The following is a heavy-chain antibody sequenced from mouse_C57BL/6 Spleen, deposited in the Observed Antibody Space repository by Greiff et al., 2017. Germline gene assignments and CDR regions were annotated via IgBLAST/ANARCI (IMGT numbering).Heavy chain of an antibody. CDR2: ISDGGSYT. CDR1: GFTFSSYA. V-gene: IGHV5-4*01. D-gene: IGHD4-1*01. J-gene: IGHJ2*01. CDR3: ASVTGTGYYLDY. Sequence: EVQVVESGGGLVKPGGSLKLSCAASGFTFSSYAMSWVRQTPEKRLEWVATISDGGSYTYYPDNVKGRFTISRDNAKNNLYLQMSHLKSEDTAMYYCASVTGTGYYLDYWGQGTTLTVSS.